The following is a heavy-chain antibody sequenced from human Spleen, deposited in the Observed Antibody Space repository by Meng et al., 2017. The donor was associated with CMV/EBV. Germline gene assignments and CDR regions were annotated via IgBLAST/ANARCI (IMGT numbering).Heavy chain of an antibody. Sequence: GGSLRLSCAASGFTFSSYGMHWVRQAPGKGPEWVAFIRYDGSNKYYADSVKGRFTISRDNSKNTLYLQMNSLRAEDTAVYYCAKDFWRSITIFGVVSPYYYGMDVWGQGTTVTVSS. CDR2: IRYDGSNK. J-gene: IGHJ6*02. CDR1: GFTFSSYG. CDR3: AKDFWRSITIFGVVSPYYYGMDV. D-gene: IGHD3-3*01. V-gene: IGHV3-30*02.